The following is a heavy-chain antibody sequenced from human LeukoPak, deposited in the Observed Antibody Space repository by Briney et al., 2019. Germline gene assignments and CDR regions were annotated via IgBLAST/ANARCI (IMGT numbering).Heavy chain of an antibody. J-gene: IGHJ2*01. CDR1: GGSISSYY. V-gene: IGHV4-59*08. CDR3: ARHSSSFDWYFDL. D-gene: IGHD6-13*01. CDR2: IYYSGST. Sequence: SETLSPTCTVSGGSISSYYWSWIRQPPGKGLEWIGYIYYSGSTNYNPSLKSRVTISVDTSKNQFSLKLSSVTAADTAVYYCARHSSSFDWYFDLWGRGTLVTVSS.